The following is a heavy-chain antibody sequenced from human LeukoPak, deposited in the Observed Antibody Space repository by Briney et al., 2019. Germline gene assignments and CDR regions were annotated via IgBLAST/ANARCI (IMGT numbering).Heavy chain of an antibody. CDR3: ARDRGRTTVTTIFIYGMDV. J-gene: IGHJ6*02. Sequence: GASVKVSCKASGYTFTSYYMHWVRQAPGQGLEWMGIINPSGGSTSYAQKFQGRVTMTRDTSTSTVYMELSSLRSEDTAVYYCARDRGRTTVTTIFIYGMDVWGQGTTVTVSS. CDR2: INPSGGST. V-gene: IGHV1-46*01. D-gene: IGHD4-17*01. CDR1: GYTFTSYY.